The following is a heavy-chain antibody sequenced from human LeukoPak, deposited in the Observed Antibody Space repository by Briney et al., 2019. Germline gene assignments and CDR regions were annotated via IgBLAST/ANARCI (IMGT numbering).Heavy chain of an antibody. V-gene: IGHV3-11*04. Sequence: GGSLRLSCAPSGFTFSDYYMSWIRQAPGKGLEWVSYISSSGSTIYYADSVKGRFTISRDNAKNSLYLQMNSLRAEDTAVYYCARDTTYGDYVSAFDIWGQGTMVTVS. D-gene: IGHD4-17*01. J-gene: IGHJ3*02. CDR3: ARDTTYGDYVSAFDI. CDR2: ISSSGSTI. CDR1: GFTFSDYY.